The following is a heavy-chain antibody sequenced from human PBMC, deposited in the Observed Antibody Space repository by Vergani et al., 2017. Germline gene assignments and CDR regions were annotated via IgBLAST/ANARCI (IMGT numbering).Heavy chain of an antibody. Sequence: QVQLQESGPGLVKPSQTLSLTCTVSGGSISSGSYYWSWIRHPAGKGLEWIGRIYTSGSTNYNPPLKSRVTISVDTSKNQFSLKLSAVTAADTAVYYCARALPLYDSSGYWSDDAFDIWGQGTMVTVSS. J-gene: IGHJ3*02. CDR3: ARALPLYDSSGYWSDDAFDI. V-gene: IGHV4-61*02. D-gene: IGHD3-22*01. CDR1: GGSISSGSYY. CDR2: IYTSGST.